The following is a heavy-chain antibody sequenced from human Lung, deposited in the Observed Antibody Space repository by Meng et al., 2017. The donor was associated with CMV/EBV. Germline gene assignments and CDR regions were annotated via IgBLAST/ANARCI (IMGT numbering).Heavy chain of an antibody. D-gene: IGHD2-2*01. CDR2: IYHTGVT. CDR1: GGSFSGHY. J-gene: IGHJ4*02. V-gene: IGHV4-34*01. CDR3: ATSPDGPAGFAY. Sequence: SETLSLXCGAYGGSFSGHYRSWIRQSPGKGLEWIGEIYHTGVTNYHPSLKSRVTISLDTSKMQFSLKLTSVTAADTAVYYCATSPDGPAGFAYWGQGVLVTVSS.